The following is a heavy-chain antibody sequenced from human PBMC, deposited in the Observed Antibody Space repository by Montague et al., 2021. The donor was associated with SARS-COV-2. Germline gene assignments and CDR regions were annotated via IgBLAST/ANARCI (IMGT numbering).Heavy chain of an antibody. CDR1: GFPFSSYA. V-gene: IGHV3-30-3*01. J-gene: IGHJ6*02. Sequence: SRRLSCAASGFPFSSYAMHWVRQAPGKGLEWVAVISYDGSNKYYADSVKGRFTISRDNSKNTLYLQMNSLRAEGTAVYYCARVIVVGYYGMDVWGQGTTVTVSS. CDR2: ISYDGSNK. CDR3: ARVIVVGYYGMDV. D-gene: IGHD3-22*01.